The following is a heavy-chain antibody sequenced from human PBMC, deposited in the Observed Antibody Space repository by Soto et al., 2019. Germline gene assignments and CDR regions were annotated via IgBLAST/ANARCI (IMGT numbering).Heavy chain of an antibody. J-gene: IGHJ6*02. CDR3: ARSTAIPGYYYYGMDV. D-gene: IGHD2-2*02. Sequence: SETLSLTCTVSGGSISSGGYYWSWIRQHPGKGLEWIGYIYYSGSTYYNPSLKSRVTISVDTSKNQFSLKLSSVTAADTAVYYCARSTAIPGYYYYGMDVWGQGTTVTVSS. V-gene: IGHV4-31*03. CDR1: GGSISSGGYY. CDR2: IYYSGST.